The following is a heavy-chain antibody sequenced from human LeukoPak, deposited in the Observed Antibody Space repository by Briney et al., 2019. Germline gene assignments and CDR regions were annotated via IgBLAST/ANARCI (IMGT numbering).Heavy chain of an antibody. V-gene: IGHV3-49*04. Sequence: GGSLRLSCTASGMSWVRQAPGKGLEWVSFIQSRNYGGTTQHAASVKGRFTISRDDSKSIAYLQMNSLKTEDTAVYYCTASDHLYCSSISCHFDYWGQGTLVTVSS. J-gene: IGHJ4*02. CDR2: IQSRNYGGTT. CDR3: TASDHLYCSSISCHFDY. CDR1: G. D-gene: IGHD2-2*01.